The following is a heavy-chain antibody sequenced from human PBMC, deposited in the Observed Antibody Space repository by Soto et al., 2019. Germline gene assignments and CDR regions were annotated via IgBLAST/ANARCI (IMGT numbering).Heavy chain of an antibody. CDR3: TAFLRGTGYYYYYMDV. CDR1: GFTFSNAW. Sequence: GGSLRLSCAASGFTFSNAWMSWVRQAPGKGLEWVGRIKSKTDGGTTDYAAPVKGRFTISRDDSKNTLYLQMNSLKTEDTAVYYCTAFLRGTGYYYYYMDVWGKGTTVTVSS. CDR2: IKSKTDGGTT. D-gene: IGHD1-1*01. J-gene: IGHJ6*03. V-gene: IGHV3-15*01.